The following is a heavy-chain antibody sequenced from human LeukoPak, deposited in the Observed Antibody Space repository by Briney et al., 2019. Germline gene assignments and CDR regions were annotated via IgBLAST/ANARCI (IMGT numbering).Heavy chain of an antibody. J-gene: IGHJ4*02. Sequence: ASETLSLTCTVSGGSISSSSYYWGWIRQPPGKGLEWIGSIYYSGSTYYNPSLKSRVTISVDTSKNQFSLKLSSVTAADTAVYYCARHVRGIGGWGVVDYWGQGTLVTVSS. V-gene: IGHV4-39*01. D-gene: IGHD3-10*01. CDR1: GGSISSSSYY. CDR3: ARHVRGIGGWGVVDY. CDR2: IYYSGST.